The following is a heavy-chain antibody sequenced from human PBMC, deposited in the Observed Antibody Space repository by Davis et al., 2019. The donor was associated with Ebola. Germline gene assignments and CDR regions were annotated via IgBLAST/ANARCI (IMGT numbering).Heavy chain of an antibody. CDR2: ISSSGSYI. J-gene: IGHJ6*02. D-gene: IGHD2-2*02. CDR3: ARDLYLGSWNYYGMDV. V-gene: IGHV3-21*01. CDR1: GFIFNIYS. Sequence: GESLKISCAASGFIFNIYSMNWVRQAPGKGLEWVSSISSSGSYIYYADSVKGRFTISRDNAKNSLYLQMNSLRAEDTAVYYCARDLYLGSWNYYGMDVWGQGTTVTVSS.